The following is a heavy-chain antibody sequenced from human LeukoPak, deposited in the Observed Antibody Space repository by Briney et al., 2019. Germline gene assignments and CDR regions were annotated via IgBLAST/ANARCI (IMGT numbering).Heavy chain of an antibody. J-gene: IGHJ4*02. CDR3: ATTKRGGQWLVR. Sequence: PGGSLRLSCAASGFTVSSNYMSWVRQAPGKGLVWVSRINSDGSSTSYADSVKGRFTISRDNAKNTLYLQMNSLRAEDTAVYYCATTKRGGQWLVRWGQGTLVTVSS. V-gene: IGHV3-74*01. D-gene: IGHD6-19*01. CDR2: INSDGSST. CDR1: GFTVSSNY.